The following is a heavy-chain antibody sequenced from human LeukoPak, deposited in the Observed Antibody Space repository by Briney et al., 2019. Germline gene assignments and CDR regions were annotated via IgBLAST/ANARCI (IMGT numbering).Heavy chain of an antibody. Sequence: GGSLRLSCAASGLVFSNYWMHWVRQAPGKGLVWVSRIKTDGRTITYADSVKGRFTISRDNAMNTLYLQMNSLGAEDAAAYYCVRARGAGPGAHFDYWGQGTLVTVSS. V-gene: IGHV3-74*01. CDR2: IKTDGRTI. CDR3: VRARGAGPGAHFDY. D-gene: IGHD3-10*01. CDR1: GLVFSNYW. J-gene: IGHJ4*02.